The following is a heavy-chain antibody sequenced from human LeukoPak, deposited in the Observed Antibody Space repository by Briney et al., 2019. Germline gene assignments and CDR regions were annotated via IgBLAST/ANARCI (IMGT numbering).Heavy chain of an antibody. CDR3: ARERTTPWFAFDI. V-gene: IGHV3-30-3*01. CDR2: ISYDGSIK. CDR1: GFTFSSYA. D-gene: IGHD4-11*01. Sequence: SGGSLRLSCAASGFTFSSYAMHWVRQAPGKGLEWVAVISYDGSIKYYADSVKGRFTISRDNSKNTLYLQLNSLRAEDTAVYYCARERTTPWFAFDIWGQGTMVTISS. J-gene: IGHJ3*02.